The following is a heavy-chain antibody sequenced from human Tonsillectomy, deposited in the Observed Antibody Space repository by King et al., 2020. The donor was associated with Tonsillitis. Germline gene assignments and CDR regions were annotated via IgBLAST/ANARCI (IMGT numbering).Heavy chain of an antibody. V-gene: IGHV3-30*02. D-gene: IGHD3-22*01. Sequence: VQLVESGGGVVQPGGSLRLSCAASGFTFSSYGMHWVRQAPGKGLEWVAFIRYDGSNKYYADSVKGRFTISRDNSKSTLYLQMNSLRAEDTAVYYCAKDIYYYDSSAGAFDIWGQGTMVTVSS. J-gene: IGHJ3*02. CDR1: GFTFSSYG. CDR3: AKDIYYYDSSAGAFDI. CDR2: IRYDGSNK.